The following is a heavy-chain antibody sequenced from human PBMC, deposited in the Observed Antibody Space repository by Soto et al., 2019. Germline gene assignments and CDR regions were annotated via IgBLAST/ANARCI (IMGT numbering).Heavy chain of an antibody. D-gene: IGHD2-15*01. CDR1: GFTFEDHA. J-gene: IGHJ5*02. CDR3: SLGPAAGYQLGNNWFFP. Sequence: EVQLVESGGGLVQPGRSLRLSCAASGFTFEDHAMYWIRQAPGKGLEWVSGISWNSGYIGYADSVKGRFTISRDNANKFLFVVMISLRDDDVAVYFWSLGPAAGYQLGNNWFFPCCPVTLVFGSS. CDR2: ISWNSGYI. V-gene: IGHV3-9*03.